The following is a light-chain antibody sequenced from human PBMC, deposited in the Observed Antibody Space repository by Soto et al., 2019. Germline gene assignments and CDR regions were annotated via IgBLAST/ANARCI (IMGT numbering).Light chain of an antibody. CDR2: TAS. J-gene: IGKJ4*01. CDR1: QGISSL. V-gene: IGKV1-12*01. CDR3: QQANSFPLS. Sequence: DIQMTQSPSSVSASVGDRVTITCRASQGISSLLALYQQKPGKAPNLLIHTASSLQSGVPSRFSGSESGTDFTLTISSLQPEDYYFQQANSFPLSFGGGTKVE.